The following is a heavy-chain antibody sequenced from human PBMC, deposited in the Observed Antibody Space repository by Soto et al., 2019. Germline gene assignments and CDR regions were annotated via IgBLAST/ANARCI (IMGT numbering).Heavy chain of an antibody. V-gene: IGHV1-18*01. CDR2: ISAHNGNT. D-gene: IGHD6-13*01. J-gene: IGHJ4*02. Sequence: ASVKVSCKASGYTFTSYGISWVRQAPGQGLEWMGWISAHNGNTNYAQKLQGRVTMTTDTSTSTAYMELRSLRSDDTAVYYCARGEAYSSSWSLDYWGQGTLVTVSS. CDR1: GYTFTSYG. CDR3: ARGEAYSSSWSLDY.